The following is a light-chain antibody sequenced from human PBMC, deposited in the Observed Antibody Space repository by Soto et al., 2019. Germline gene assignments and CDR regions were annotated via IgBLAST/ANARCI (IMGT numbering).Light chain of an antibody. Sequence: EIVMTQSPATLSVSPGERAALSCRASQSVSSNLAWYQQKPGQAPRLLIYGASTRATGIPARFSGSGSGTDFTLTISSLQPEDFATYYCQQSYSPLTFGQGTRLENK. CDR3: QQSYSPLT. CDR1: QSVSSN. V-gene: IGKV3-15*01. CDR2: GAS. J-gene: IGKJ5*01.